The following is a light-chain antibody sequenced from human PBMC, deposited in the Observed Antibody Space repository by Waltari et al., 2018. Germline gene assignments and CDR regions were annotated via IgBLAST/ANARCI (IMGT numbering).Light chain of an antibody. CDR3: QQSYSTPET. Sequence: QMTRLPSSCPPSVEDGVPITCRASQSISSYLNWYQQKPGKAPKLLIYAASSLQSGVPSRFSGSGSGTDFTLTISSLQPEDFATYYCQQSYSTPETFGQGTKVEIK. V-gene: IGKV1-39*01. J-gene: IGKJ1*01. CDR2: AAS. CDR1: QSISSY.